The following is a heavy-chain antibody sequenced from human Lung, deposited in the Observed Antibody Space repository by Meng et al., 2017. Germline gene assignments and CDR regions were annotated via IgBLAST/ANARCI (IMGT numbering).Heavy chain of an antibody. CDR3: VISSHN. CDR1: AGSITSTSSY. D-gene: IGHD3-3*02. Sequence: QLHLQESGRGRVKTSEALSLTSTRAAGSITSTSSYWGWVRQPPGKGLEWIGSIYYRGSTNYNPSLKSRISMSVDMSKNQFSLKVNSVTAADTAIYYCVISSHNWGQGTLVTVSS. J-gene: IGHJ4*02. V-gene: IGHV4-39*07. CDR2: IYYRGST.